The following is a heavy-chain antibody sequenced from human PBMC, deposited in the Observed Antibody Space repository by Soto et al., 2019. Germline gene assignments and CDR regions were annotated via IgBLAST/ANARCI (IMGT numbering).Heavy chain of an antibody. CDR2: ISSSGSTI. V-gene: IGHV3-11*01. J-gene: IGHJ4*02. CDR1: GFTFSGYF. CDR3: ASGPTPYPGDY. Sequence: PWETLRLSCAVSGFTFSGYFMSWIRQTPGKGLEWISYISSSGSTISYADSVKGRFTISRDNAKNSLYLQMNRLRAEDTAVYYCASGPTPYPGDYWGQGTLVTSPQ. D-gene: IGHD2-15*01.